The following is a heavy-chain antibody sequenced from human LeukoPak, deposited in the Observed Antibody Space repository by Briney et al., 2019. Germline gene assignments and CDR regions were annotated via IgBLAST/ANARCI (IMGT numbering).Heavy chain of an antibody. CDR2: IYYSGST. CDR1: GGSISSSRYY. CDR3: ARLPPPYYYDSSGYGSDY. V-gene: IGHV4-39*01. J-gene: IGHJ4*02. Sequence: SETLSLTCTVSGGSISSSRYYWGWIRQPPGKGLEWIGSIYYSGSTYYNPSLKSRVTISVDTSKNQFSLKLSSVTAADTAVYYCARLPPPYYYDSSGYGSDYWGQGTLVTVSS. D-gene: IGHD3-22*01.